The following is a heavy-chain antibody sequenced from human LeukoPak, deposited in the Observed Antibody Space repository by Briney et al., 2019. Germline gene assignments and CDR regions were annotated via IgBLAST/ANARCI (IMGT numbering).Heavy chain of an antibody. V-gene: IGHV3-21*01. CDR2: ISSSSSYI. J-gene: IGHJ3*02. D-gene: IGHD4-23*01. CDR1: GFTFSSYS. CDR3: ARDIDYGGPFDASDI. Sequence: GGSLRLSCAASGFTFSSYSMNWVRQAPGKGLEWVSSISSSSSYIYYADSVKGRFTISRDNAKNSLYLQMNSLRAEDTAVYYCARDIDYGGPFDASDIWGQGTMVTVSS.